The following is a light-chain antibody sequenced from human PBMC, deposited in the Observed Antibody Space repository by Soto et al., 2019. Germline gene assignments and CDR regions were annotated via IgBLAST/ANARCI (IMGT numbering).Light chain of an antibody. CDR3: VAWDDSLNGPYV. Sequence: QSVLTQPPSASGTPGQRVTISCSGSRSNIGSKTVNWYQQLPGAAPKLLIYSNHQRPSGVPDRFSGTKSGTSASLAISGLQSEDEADYYCVAWDDSLNGPYVFGTGTQLTVL. J-gene: IGLJ1*01. V-gene: IGLV1-44*01. CDR1: RSNIGSKT. CDR2: SNH.